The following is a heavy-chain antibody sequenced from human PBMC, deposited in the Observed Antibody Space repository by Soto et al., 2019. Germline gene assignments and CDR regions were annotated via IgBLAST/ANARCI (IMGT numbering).Heavy chain of an antibody. V-gene: IGHV3-30-3*01. CDR2: ISYDGSNK. J-gene: IGHJ3*02. CDR3: ARVTPYYDFWSGSNAFDI. CDR1: GFTFSSYA. D-gene: IGHD3-3*01. Sequence: GGSLRLSCAASGFTFSSYAMHWVRQAPGKGLEWVAVISYDGSNKYYADSVKGRFTISRDNSKNTLYLQMNSLRAEDTAVYYCARVTPYYDFWSGSNAFDIWGQGTMVTVSS.